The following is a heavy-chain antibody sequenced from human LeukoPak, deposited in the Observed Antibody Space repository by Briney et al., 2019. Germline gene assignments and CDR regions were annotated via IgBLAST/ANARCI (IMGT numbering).Heavy chain of an antibody. CDR1: GCTFDDYG. V-gene: IGHV3-20*01. J-gene: IGHJ4*02. CDR2: INWNGGST. CDR3: ARDKDYGDYNFDY. D-gene: IGHD4-17*01. Sequence: GGSLRLSCAASGCTFDDYGMSWVRQAPGKGLEWVSGINWNGGSTGYADSVKGRFTISRDNAKNSPYLQMNSLRVEDTALYHCARDKDYGDYNFDYWGQGTLVTVSS.